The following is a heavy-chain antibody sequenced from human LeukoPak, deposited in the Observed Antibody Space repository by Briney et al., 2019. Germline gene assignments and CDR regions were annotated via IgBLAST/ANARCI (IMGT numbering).Heavy chain of an antibody. CDR1: GGSISSGGYY. D-gene: IGHD3-10*01. CDR2: IYYSGST. V-gene: IGHV4-31*03. Sequence: SQTLSLTCTVSGGSISSGGYYWSWIRQHPGTGLEWIGYIYYSGSTYYNPSLKSRVTISVDTSKNQFSLKLSSVTAADTAVYYCARGSVLGYYVSGSYYRYWGQGTLVTVSS. J-gene: IGHJ4*02. CDR3: ARGSVLGYYVSGSYYRY.